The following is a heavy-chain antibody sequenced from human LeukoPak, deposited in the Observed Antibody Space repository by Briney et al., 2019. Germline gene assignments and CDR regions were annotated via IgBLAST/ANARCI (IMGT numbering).Heavy chain of an antibody. V-gene: IGHV3-33*01. Sequence: PGGSLRLSCAASGFTFSSYGMHWVRQAPGKGLEWVAVIWYDGSNKYYADSVKGRFTISRDNSKNTLYLQMNSLRAEDTAVYYCARDLEARGASDAFDIWGQGTMVTVSS. CDR2: IWYDGSNK. D-gene: IGHD3-10*01. CDR3: ARDLEARGASDAFDI. J-gene: IGHJ3*02. CDR1: GFTFSSYG.